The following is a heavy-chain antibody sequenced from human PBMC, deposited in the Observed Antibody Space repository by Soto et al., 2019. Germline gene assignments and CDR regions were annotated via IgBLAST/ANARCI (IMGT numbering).Heavy chain of an antibody. CDR1: GGSISSSSYY. D-gene: IGHD2-2*01. Sequence: SETLSLTCTVSGGSISSSSYYWGWIRQPPGKGLEWIGSIYYSGSTYYNPSLKSRVTISVDTSKNQFSLKLSSVTAADTAVYYCARRRDCSSTSCFYFDYWGQGTLVTVSS. V-gene: IGHV4-39*01. CDR2: IYYSGST. J-gene: IGHJ4*02. CDR3: ARRRDCSSTSCFYFDY.